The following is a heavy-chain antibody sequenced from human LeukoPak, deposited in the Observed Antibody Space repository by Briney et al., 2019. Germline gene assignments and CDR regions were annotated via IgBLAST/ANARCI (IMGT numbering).Heavy chain of an antibody. D-gene: IGHD1-20*01. V-gene: IGHV3-48*03. J-gene: IGHJ4*02. CDR2: ISSSGSTI. CDR1: GFTFSSYE. CDR3: AKEVAVTGEPYFDY. Sequence: GSLRLSCAASGFTFSSYEMNWVRQAPGKGLEWVSYISSSGSTIYYADSVKGRFTISRDNSKNMLCLQMNSLRAEDTAVYHCAKEVAVTGEPYFDYWGQGTLVTVSS.